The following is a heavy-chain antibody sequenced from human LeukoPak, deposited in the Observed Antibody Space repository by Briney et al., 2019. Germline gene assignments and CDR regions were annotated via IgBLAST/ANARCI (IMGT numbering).Heavy chain of an antibody. CDR3: ARYYSSGWYYFDY. V-gene: IGHV1-18*01. Sequence: GASVKVSCKASGYSFTAYGIAWVRQAPGQGLEWMGWITVYNGNTNYAQKFQDRVTMTTDTPTSTAYMELRSLRSDDTAVYYCARYYSSGWYYFDYWGQGTLVTVSS. J-gene: IGHJ4*02. D-gene: IGHD6-19*01. CDR2: ITVYNGNT. CDR1: GYSFTAYG.